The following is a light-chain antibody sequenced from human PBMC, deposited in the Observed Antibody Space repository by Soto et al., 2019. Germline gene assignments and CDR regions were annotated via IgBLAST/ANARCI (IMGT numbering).Light chain of an antibody. CDR3: GAYSSTDTPFV. V-gene: IGLV2-14*01. CDR2: EVT. CDR1: STDVGGYNY. Sequence: QSGLAQPSAVSGSPGQSITISCTGNSTDVGGYNYVSWYQHHSGKAPKLLIYEVTNRPSGISDRFSASKSVNTASLTISGLQAEHASDYSCGAYSSTDTPFVFGAETKVTVL. J-gene: IGLJ1*01.